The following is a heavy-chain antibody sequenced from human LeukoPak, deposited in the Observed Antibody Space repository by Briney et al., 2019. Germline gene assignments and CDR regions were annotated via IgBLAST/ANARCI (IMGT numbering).Heavy chain of an antibody. J-gene: IGHJ4*02. CDR3: ARYGDCSNGVCYFDN. CDR1: GYTFTGYY. Sequence: ASVKVSCKASGYTFTGYYIHWMRQAPGQGLEWMGWINPKNGGTNYIQKFRGRVTMTRDTSTSTAYMEVTSLRSDDMAVYYCARYGDCSNGVCYFDNWGQGTLVTVSS. V-gene: IGHV1-2*02. CDR2: INPKNGGT. D-gene: IGHD2-8*01.